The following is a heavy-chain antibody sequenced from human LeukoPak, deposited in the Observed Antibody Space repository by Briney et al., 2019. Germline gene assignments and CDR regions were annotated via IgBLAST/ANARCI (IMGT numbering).Heavy chain of an antibody. V-gene: IGHV5-51*01. CDR3: ARRTVVTNGYFDL. CDR1: GYSFTSYW. CDR2: IYPGDSDT. Sequence: RGESLKISCKGSGYSFTSYWIGWVRQMPGKGLEWMGIIYPGDSDTRYSPSFQGQVTISADKSISTAYLQWSSLKASDTAMYYCARRTVVTNGYFDLWGRGTLVTVSS. D-gene: IGHD4-23*01. J-gene: IGHJ2*01.